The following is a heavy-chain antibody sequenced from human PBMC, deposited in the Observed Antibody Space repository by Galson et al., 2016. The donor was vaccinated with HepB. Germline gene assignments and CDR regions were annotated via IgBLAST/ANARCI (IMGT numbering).Heavy chain of an antibody. CDR1: GGTLSSSA. CDR3: ARDREWTTVTVTFDF. D-gene: IGHD4-11*01. CDR2: IIPIFGSP. V-gene: IGHV1-69*13. Sequence: SVKVSCKASGGTLSSSAISWVRQAPGQGLEWMGGIIPIFGSPNYAQEFEGRLTITADVSTNTAYMELTSLRSDDTGVYFCARDREWTTVTVTFDFWGQGTLVTVSS. J-gene: IGHJ4*02.